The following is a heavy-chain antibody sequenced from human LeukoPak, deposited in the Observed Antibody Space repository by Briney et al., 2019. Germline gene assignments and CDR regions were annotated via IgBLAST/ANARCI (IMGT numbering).Heavy chain of an antibody. V-gene: IGHV4-39*01. CDR1: GGSISSSRYY. CDR3: ARRDIAARLNWFDP. J-gene: IGHJ5*02. D-gene: IGHD6-6*01. CDR2: IYYSGST. Sequence: SETLSLTCTVSGGSISSSRYYWGCIRQPPGKGLEWIGNIYYSGSTYYNPSLKSRVTISLDTSKNQFSLKLSSVTAADTAVYYCARRDIAARLNWFDPWGQGTLVTVSS.